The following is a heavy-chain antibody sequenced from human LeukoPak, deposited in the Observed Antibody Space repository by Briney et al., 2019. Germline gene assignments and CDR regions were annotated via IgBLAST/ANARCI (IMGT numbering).Heavy chain of an antibody. CDR3: TRYNNDHFDY. D-gene: IGHD1-14*01. Sequence: GGSLRLSCAGSGFTFDGYGMHWFRQTPGKGLEWVAVIAYDGSRAFYADSVKGRFTISRDNSKNTVSVQMDDLRAEDTAVYYCTRYNNDHFDYWGQGTLVTVSS. V-gene: IGHV3-33*01. CDR1: GFTFDGYG. J-gene: IGHJ4*02. CDR2: IAYDGSRA.